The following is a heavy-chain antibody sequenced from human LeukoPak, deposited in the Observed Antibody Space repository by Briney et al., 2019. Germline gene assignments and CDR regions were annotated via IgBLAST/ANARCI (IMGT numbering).Heavy chain of an antibody. CDR2: INQRGST. J-gene: IGHJ5*02. Sequence: SETLSLTRAVYCASFSGYYWSCILQPPGKGLEWMGEINQRGSTNYNPSLKSRVTISGDTSKNQFSLKLRSVSAADTAVYYCARGKIRMKLRSASGRYFWFDPWGQGTLVTVSS. V-gene: IGHV4-34*01. CDR1: CASFSGYY. CDR3: ARGKIRMKLRSASGRYFWFDP. D-gene: IGHD3-10*01.